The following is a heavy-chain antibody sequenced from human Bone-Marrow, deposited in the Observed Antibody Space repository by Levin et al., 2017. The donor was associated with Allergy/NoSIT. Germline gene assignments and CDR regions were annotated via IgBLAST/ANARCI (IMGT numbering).Heavy chain of an antibody. CDR2: IKRITEGGTT. Sequence: GESLKISCAASGLAFSNAWMTWVRQAPGRGLEWVGRIKRITEGGTTDYAAPVDGRFTISRDDSLKTLYLQMNSLKAEDTAVYYCSTDSYDFWGQGTLVTVSS. CDR3: STDSYDF. J-gene: IGHJ4*02. V-gene: IGHV3-15*01. CDR1: GLAFSNAW.